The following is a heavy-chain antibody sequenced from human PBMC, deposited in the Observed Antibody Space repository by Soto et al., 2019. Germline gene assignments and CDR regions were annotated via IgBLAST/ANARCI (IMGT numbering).Heavy chain of an antibody. V-gene: IGHV3-23*01. CDR2: ISTSAGST. J-gene: IGHJ4*02. CDR1: GFIVSSYV. Sequence: EVQLLESGGGLVQPGGSLRLSCAVSGFIVSSYVMSWVRQAPGKGLEWVSIISTSAGSTHYADSVKGRFTISRDNSKNTLYLQMNSLGAEDTAVYYCAQVVGDFGSSFDCWGQGTLVTVSS. CDR3: AQVVGDFGSSFDC. D-gene: IGHD2-2*01.